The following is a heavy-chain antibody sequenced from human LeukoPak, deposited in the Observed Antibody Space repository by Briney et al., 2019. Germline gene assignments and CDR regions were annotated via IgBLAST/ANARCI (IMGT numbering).Heavy chain of an antibody. CDR2: ISSNSAYL. V-gene: IGHV3-21*01. D-gene: IGHD2-15*01. Sequence: GGSLRHSCSASGFTFSDYSMNWVRQAPGKGLEWVSSISSNSAYLYYVDSLRGRFTVSRDNAKSSLSLQMNSLRVEDTAVYYCARAHCSGRGCYQRYDGFDIWGQGTVVTVSS. CDR3: ARAHCSGRGCYQRYDGFDI. CDR1: GFTFSDYS. J-gene: IGHJ3*02.